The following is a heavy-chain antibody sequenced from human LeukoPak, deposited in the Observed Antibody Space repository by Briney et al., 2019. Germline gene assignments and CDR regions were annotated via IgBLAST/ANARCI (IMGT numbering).Heavy chain of an antibody. J-gene: IGHJ4*02. D-gene: IGHD2-2*01. CDR2: INRSGVT. Sequence: PSETLSLTCAVYGGSFTGYYWSWIRQSPGKGLEWIGEINRSGVTNYNPSLKSRVTLSVDTSKSQFSLKLTSATAADTAVYYCARVTIYQDIVVVPAWVTFDYWGQGTLVTVSS. V-gene: IGHV4-34*01. CDR3: ARVTIYQDIVVVPAWVTFDY. CDR1: GGSFTGYY.